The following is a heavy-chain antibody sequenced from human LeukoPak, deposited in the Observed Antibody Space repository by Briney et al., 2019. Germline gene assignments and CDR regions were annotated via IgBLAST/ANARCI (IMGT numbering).Heavy chain of an antibody. Sequence: GASVKVSCKASGYTFTSYDINWVRQATGQGLEWMGWMNPNSGNTGYAQKFQGRVTMTRNTSISTAYMELSSLRSEDTAVYYCARVIAAVAGLFDYWGQGTLVTVSS. CDR3: ARVIAAVAGLFDY. J-gene: IGHJ4*02. CDR1: GYTFTSYD. D-gene: IGHD6-19*01. CDR2: MNPNSGNT. V-gene: IGHV1-8*01.